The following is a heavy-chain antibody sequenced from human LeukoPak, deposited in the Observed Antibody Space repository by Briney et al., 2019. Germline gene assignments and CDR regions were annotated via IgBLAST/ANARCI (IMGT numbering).Heavy chain of an antibody. Sequence: SETLSLTCTVSGGSISSSSYYWGWLRPPPGQGLEWIGSIYYSGSTYYNPSLKSRVTISVDTSKNQFSLKLSSVTAADTALYYCAGQYCSSTTCYDLFDYWGQGTLVTVSS. D-gene: IGHD2-2*01. V-gene: IGHV4-39*01. CDR1: GGSISSSSYY. CDR2: IYYSGST. J-gene: IGHJ4*02. CDR3: AGQYCSSTTCYDLFDY.